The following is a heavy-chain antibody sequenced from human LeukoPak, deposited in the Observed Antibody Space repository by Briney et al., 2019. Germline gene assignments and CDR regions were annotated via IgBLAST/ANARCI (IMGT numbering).Heavy chain of an antibody. CDR2: IWSHGSNK. V-gene: IGHV3-33*01. J-gene: IGHJ4*02. D-gene: IGHD1-7*01. Sequence: GGSLRLSCEASGFTFSDYVMHWVRQAPGKGLEWVAVIWSHGSNKYYADTVNGRFTISGDNSKNTLYLEMKSLRPEDTAVYYCARESVTELLRGLFDQWGQGTLVIVSS. CDR3: ARESVTELLRGLFDQ. CDR1: GFTFSDYV.